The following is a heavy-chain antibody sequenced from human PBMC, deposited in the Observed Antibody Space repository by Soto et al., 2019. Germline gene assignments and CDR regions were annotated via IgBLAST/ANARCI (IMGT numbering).Heavy chain of an antibody. CDR3: TRDALRDSSARGWFDP. V-gene: IGHV3-21*01. J-gene: IGHJ5*02. CDR1: GFTFRSFT. D-gene: IGHD3-3*01. Sequence: GGSLRLSCAASGFTFRSFTMNWVRQAPGKGLEWVSTISSNSAYIYYTDALSGRFTISRDNAKNSLHLQMNSLRAEDTAVYYCTRDALRDSSARGWFDPWGPGTLVTVSS. CDR2: ISSNSAYI.